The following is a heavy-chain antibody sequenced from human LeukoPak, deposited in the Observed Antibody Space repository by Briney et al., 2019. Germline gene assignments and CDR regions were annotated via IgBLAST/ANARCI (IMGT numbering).Heavy chain of an antibody. D-gene: IGHD2-2*01. J-gene: IGHJ5*02. Sequence: GASVKVSCKASGYTFTGYYMHWVRQAPGQGLEWMGWINPNSGGTNYAQKFQGRVTTTRDTSISTAYMELSRLRSDDTAVYYCARGRIVVVPWFDPWGQGTLVTVSS. V-gene: IGHV1-2*02. CDR1: GYTFTGYY. CDR3: ARGRIVVVPWFDP. CDR2: INPNSGGT.